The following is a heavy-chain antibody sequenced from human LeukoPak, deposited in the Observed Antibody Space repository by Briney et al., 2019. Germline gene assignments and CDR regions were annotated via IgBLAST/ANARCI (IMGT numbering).Heavy chain of an antibody. V-gene: IGHV1-18*01. CDR3: ERLYCSGANCYPIYGDPFDY. J-gene: IGHJ4*02. Sequence: ASVKVSGKASGYTFTTYGISWFRQAPGQGLQWMGWISGYNGNANHAQKFQGRVTMITDTSTSTAYMELRSLRSDDTAVYYCERLYCSGANCYPIYGDPFDYWGQGTLVTVSS. D-gene: IGHD2-15*01. CDR1: GYTFTTYG. CDR2: ISGYNGNA.